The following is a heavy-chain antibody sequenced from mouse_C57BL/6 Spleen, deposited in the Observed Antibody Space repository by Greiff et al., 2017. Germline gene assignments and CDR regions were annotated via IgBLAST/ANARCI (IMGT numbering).Heavy chain of an antibody. CDR2: INPSNGGT. CDR1: GYTFTSYW. J-gene: IGHJ2*01. Sequence: VQLQQPGTELVKPGASVKLSCKASGYTFTSYWMHWVKQRPGQGLEWIGNINPSNGGTNYNEKFKSKATLTVDKSSSTAYMQLSSLTSEDSAVYYCARWGGNYPYYFDYWGQGTTLTVSS. CDR3: ARWGGNYPYYFDY. D-gene: IGHD2-1*01. V-gene: IGHV1-53*01.